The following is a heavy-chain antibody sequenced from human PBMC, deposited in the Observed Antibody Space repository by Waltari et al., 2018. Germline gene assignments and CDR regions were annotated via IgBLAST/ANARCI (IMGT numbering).Heavy chain of an antibody. CDR3: AGGLDYYGSGSYYLYNWFDP. V-gene: IGHV4-34*01. CDR1: GGSFSGYY. D-gene: IGHD3-10*01. Sequence: QVQLQQWGAGLLKPSETLSLTCAVYGGSFSGYYWSWIRQPPGKGLEWIGEINHSGSTNYNPSLKSRVPISVDTSKNQFSLKLSSLTAADTAVYYCAGGLDYYGSGSYYLYNWFDPWGQGTLVTVSS. J-gene: IGHJ5*02. CDR2: INHSGST.